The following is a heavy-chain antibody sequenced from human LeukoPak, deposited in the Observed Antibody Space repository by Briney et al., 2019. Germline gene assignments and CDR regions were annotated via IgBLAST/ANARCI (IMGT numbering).Heavy chain of an antibody. CDR1: GYTFTSYY. J-gene: IGHJ4*02. CDR3: ARDMRWLQSEQGQFDY. V-gene: IGHV1-46*01. CDR2: INPSGGST. D-gene: IGHD5-24*01. Sequence: ASVKVSCKASGYTFTSYYMHWVRRAPGQGLEWMGIINPSGGSTSYAQKFQGRVTMTRDMSTSTVYMELSSLRSEDTAVYYCARDMRWLQSEQGQFDYWGQGTLVTVSS.